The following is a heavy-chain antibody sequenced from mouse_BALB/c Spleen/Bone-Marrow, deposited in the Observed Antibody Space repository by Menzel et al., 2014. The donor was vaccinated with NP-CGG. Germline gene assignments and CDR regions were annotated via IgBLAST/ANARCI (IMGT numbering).Heavy chain of an antibody. CDR2: FNPYNDDS. J-gene: IGHJ2*01. V-gene: IGHV1-14*01. CDR1: GYIFTAYV. Sequence: VQLQQSGPELVKPGASVKMSCKASGYIFTAYVMHWVKQKPGQGLEWIGFFNPYNDDSNYNEKFKGKATLTSDKSSSTAYMELNSLTSEDSAVYYCAREGWLLRFDYWGQGTTPTVSS. CDR3: AREGWLLRFDY. D-gene: IGHD2-3*01.